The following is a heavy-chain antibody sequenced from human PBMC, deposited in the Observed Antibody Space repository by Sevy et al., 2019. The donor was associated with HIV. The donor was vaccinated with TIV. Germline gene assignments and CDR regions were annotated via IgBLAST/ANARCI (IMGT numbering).Heavy chain of an antibody. V-gene: IGHV3-43*01. D-gene: IGHD3-16*01. Sequence: GGSLRLSCAASGFTFDDHTMHWVRQPPGKGLEWVSLISWDGGSTYYADSVKGRFTISRDNSKNSLFLQTNSLGAEDTVVYYWAKDMASEGGGAYYLDYWGQGTLVTVSS. CDR2: ISWDGGST. CDR3: AKDMASEGGGAYYLDY. CDR1: GFTFDDHT. J-gene: IGHJ4*02.